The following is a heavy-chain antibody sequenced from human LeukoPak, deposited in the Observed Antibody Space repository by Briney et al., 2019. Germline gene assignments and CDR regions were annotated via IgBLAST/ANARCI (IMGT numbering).Heavy chain of an antibody. CDR3: ARGKVVPAAILDYYYYMDV. CDR1: GYTFTSYG. V-gene: IGHV1-18*01. Sequence: ASVKVSCKASGYTFTSYGISWVRQAPGQGLEWTGWISAYNGNTNYAQKLQGRVTMTTDTSTSTAYMELRSLRSDDTAVYYCARGKVVPAAILDYYYYMDVWGKGTTVTVSS. CDR2: ISAYNGNT. J-gene: IGHJ6*03. D-gene: IGHD2-2*02.